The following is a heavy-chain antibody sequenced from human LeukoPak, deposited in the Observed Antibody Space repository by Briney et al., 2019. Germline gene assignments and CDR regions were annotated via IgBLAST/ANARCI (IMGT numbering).Heavy chain of an antibody. CDR1: GFIFTNYF. Sequence: GGSLRLSCAASGFIFTNYFMSWVRQAPGKGLEWVASIKHDGSEKYYVDPVRGRFTISRDNTMNSLYLQMSSLRAEDTAVYYCARDGPYYDSSGYYSYWGQGTLVTVSS. J-gene: IGHJ4*02. D-gene: IGHD3-22*01. V-gene: IGHV3-7*01. CDR3: ARDGPYYDSSGYYSY. CDR2: IKHDGSEK.